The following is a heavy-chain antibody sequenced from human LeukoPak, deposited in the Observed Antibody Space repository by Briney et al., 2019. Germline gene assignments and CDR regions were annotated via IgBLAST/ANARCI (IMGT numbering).Heavy chain of an antibody. J-gene: IGHJ4*02. D-gene: IGHD3-22*01. Sequence: PGGSLRLSCAASGFTFSSYGMHWVRQAPGKGLEWVAVISYDGSNKYYADSVKGRFTISRDNSKNTLYLQMNSLRAEDTAVYYCARGEEVVLGFDYWGQGTLVTVSS. CDR1: GFTFSSYG. CDR2: ISYDGSNK. CDR3: ARGEEVVLGFDY. V-gene: IGHV3-30*03.